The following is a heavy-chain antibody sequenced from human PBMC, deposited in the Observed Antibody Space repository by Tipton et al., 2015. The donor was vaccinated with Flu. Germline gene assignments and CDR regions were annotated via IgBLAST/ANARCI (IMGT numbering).Heavy chain of an antibody. CDR2: MTGSGAGT. D-gene: IGHD2/OR15-2a*01. Sequence: GSLRLSCEASGFRFSTFAMSWVRQAPGKGLEWVSTMTGSGAGTYVADSVKGRFTVSRDNPKNTLHLELNSLRVEDTAIYYCAKNMDSLFFFDHWGQGTLVTVSS. CDR1: GFRFSTFA. CDR3: AKNMDSLFFFDH. J-gene: IGHJ4*02. V-gene: IGHV3-23*01.